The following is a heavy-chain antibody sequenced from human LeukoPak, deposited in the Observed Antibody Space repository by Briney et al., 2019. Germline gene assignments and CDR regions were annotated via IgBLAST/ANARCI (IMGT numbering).Heavy chain of an antibody. J-gene: IGHJ4*02. CDR3: AKGSRRGYSYGSFDY. CDR2: ISYDGSNK. V-gene: IGHV3-30*01. D-gene: IGHD5-18*01. CDR1: GFTFGSYA. Sequence: PGRSLRLSCAASGFTFGSYAMHWVRQAPGKGLEWVAVISYDGSNKYYADSVKGRFTISRDNSKNTLYLQMNSLRAEDTAVYYCAKGSRRGYSYGSFDYWGQGTLVTVSS.